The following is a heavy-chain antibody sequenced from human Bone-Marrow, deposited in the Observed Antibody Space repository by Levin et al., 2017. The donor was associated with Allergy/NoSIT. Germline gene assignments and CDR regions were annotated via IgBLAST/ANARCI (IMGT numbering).Heavy chain of an antibody. J-gene: IGHJ4*02. CDR1: GFKFGDFA. V-gene: IGHV3-9*01. D-gene: IGHD1-26*01. CDR3: AKGTSGSYSSGYFDS. CDR2: ISWNGDSL. Sequence: SLKISCSTSGFKFGDFALHWVRQAPGKGLEWVSGISWNGDSLGYADSVKGRFTISRDNAKTSLYLQMSSLGAEDTALYYCAKGTSGSYSSGYFDSWGQGARVTVSS.